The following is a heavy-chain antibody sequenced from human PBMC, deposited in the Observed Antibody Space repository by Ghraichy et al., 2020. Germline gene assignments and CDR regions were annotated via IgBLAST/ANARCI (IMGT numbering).Heavy chain of an antibody. CDR1: GGSISSSGYF. D-gene: IGHD4-17*01. CDR2: VFYSGRT. J-gene: IGHJ4*02. Sequence: SETLSLTCIVSGGSISSSGYFWDWIRQPPGEGLSWIGSVFYSGRTHYNPSLQSRVTISIDTTNNQFSLKLTSVTAADTAVYYCARRGSRLTTAIPAYDYWGQETLVTVSS. V-gene: IGHV4-39*01. CDR3: ARRGSRLTTAIPAYDY.